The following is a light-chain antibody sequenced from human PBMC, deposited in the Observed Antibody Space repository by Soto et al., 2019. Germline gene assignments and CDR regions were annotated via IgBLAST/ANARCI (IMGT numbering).Light chain of an antibody. J-gene: IGKJ1*01. CDR3: MQGLQTPRT. CDR2: LVS. CDR1: ESLLHRNGNTL. V-gene: IGKV2-28*01. Sequence: DIVLTQSPLSLTVTPGESASISCTSSESLLHRNGNTLLDWYLQKPGQSPQLLIYLVSRRAPGVPDRFSSGGSGSDFTLTISRVEAEDVGVYYCMQGLQTPRTFGQGTRVEIK.